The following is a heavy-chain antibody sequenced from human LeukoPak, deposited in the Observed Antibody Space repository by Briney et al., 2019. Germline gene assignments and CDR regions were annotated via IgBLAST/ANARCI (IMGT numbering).Heavy chain of an antibody. CDR2: INPSGGST. CDR1: GYTFTSYY. J-gene: IGHJ5*02. CDR3: AITWGDYSNYPNWFDP. V-gene: IGHV1-46*01. Sequence: GASVKLSCTASGYTFTSYYMHWVRQAPGQGLEWMGIINPSGGSTSYAQKFQGRVTMTRDTSTSTVYMELSSLRSEDTAVYYCAITWGDYSNYPNWFDPWGQGTLVTVSS. D-gene: IGHD4-11*01.